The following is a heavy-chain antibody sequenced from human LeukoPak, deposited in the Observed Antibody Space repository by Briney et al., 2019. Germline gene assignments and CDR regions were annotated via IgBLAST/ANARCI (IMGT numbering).Heavy chain of an antibody. CDR3: ARMTTGHDY. J-gene: IGHJ4*02. D-gene: IGHD4-17*01. V-gene: IGHV4-34*01. CDR2: VDHSGYT. CDR1: GTSFTSYY. Sequence: SETLSLTCGVSGTSFTSYYWSWIRQTPGKGLEWIGEVDHSGYTNMNPSLKSRVTISVDTSKNQFSLMMTSVTAADTAVYFCARMTTGHDYWGQGTLVTVSS.